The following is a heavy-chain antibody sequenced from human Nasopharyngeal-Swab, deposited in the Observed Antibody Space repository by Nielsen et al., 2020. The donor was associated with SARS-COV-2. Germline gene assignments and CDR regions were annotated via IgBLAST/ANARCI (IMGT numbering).Heavy chain of an antibody. V-gene: IGHV3-15*01. CDR1: GFTFSNAW. J-gene: IGHJ5*02. D-gene: IGHD2-2*01. CDR2: IKSKTDGGTT. CDR3: TTVEYCSSTSCLSDP. Sequence: GESLKVSCAASGFTFSNAWMSWVRQAPGKGLEWVGRIKSKTDGGTTDYAAPVKGRFTISRDDSKNTLYLQMNSLKTEDTAVYYCTTVEYCSSTSCLSDPWGQGTLVTVSS.